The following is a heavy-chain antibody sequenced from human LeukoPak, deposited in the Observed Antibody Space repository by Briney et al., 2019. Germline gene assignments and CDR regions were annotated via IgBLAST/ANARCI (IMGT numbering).Heavy chain of an antibody. Sequence: ASVKVSCKASGGTFSKYAISWVRLAPGQGLEWMGGIIPMFGTANYAQKFQGRVTITVDESTSTAYMELSSLRSEDTAVYYCACIVATADDAFDIWGQGTMVTVSS. V-gene: IGHV1-69*13. CDR2: IIPMFGTA. J-gene: IGHJ3*02. D-gene: IGHD5-12*01. CDR3: ACIVATADDAFDI. CDR1: GGTFSKYA.